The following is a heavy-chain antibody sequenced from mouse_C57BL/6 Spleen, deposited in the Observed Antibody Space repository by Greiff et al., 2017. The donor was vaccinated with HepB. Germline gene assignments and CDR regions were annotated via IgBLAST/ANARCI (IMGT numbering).Heavy chain of an antibody. CDR2: INPGSGGT. CDR1: GYAFTNYL. V-gene: IGHV1-54*01. Sequence: VQLQESGAELVRPGTSVKVSCKASGYAFTNYLIEWVKQRPGQGLEWIGVINPGSGGTNYNEKFKSKATLTADKSSSTAYMQLSSLTSEDSAVYFCARSGGSYYLDYWGQGTTLTVSS. J-gene: IGHJ2*01. CDR3: ARSGGSYYLDY.